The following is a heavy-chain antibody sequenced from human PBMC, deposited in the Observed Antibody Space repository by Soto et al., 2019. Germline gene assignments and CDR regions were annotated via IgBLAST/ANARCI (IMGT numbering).Heavy chain of an antibody. CDR1: DGSISSGGYY. CDR3: ARDREVRGVIITWGD. Sequence: QVQLQESGPGLVKPSQTLSLTCTVSDGSISSGGYYWSWIRQHPGKGLEWIGYIYYSGSTYYNPSLKSRVTISVDTSKNQFSLKLSSVTAADTAVYYCARDREVRGVIITWGDWGQGTLVTVSS. J-gene: IGHJ4*02. V-gene: IGHV4-31*03. CDR2: IYYSGST. D-gene: IGHD3-10*01.